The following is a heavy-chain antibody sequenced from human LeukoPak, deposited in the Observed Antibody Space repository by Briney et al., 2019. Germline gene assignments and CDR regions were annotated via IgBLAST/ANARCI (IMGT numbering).Heavy chain of an antibody. CDR2: IYYSGST. D-gene: IGHD3-10*01. CDR1: GGSISSGGYY. J-gene: IGHJ3*02. V-gene: IGHV4-31*03. CDR3: ARGGITMGAFDI. Sequence: SQTLSPTCTVSGGSISSGGYYWSWIRQHPGKGLEWIGYIYYSGSTYYNPSLKSRVTISVDTSKNQFSLKLSSVTAADTAVYYCARGGITMGAFDIWGQGTMVTVSS.